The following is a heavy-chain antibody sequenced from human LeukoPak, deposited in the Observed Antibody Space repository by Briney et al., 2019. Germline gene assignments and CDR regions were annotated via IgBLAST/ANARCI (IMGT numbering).Heavy chain of an antibody. D-gene: IGHD3-3*01. CDR3: ARERDFWSGYHFDY. Sequence: PGGSLRLSCAASGFTFSSYWMNWVRQAPGKGLEWVANIKQDGSEKYYVDSVKGRFTISRDNAKNSLYLQMNSLRAEDTAVYYCARERDFWSGYHFDYWGQGTLVTVSS. CDR2: IKQDGSEK. J-gene: IGHJ4*02. V-gene: IGHV3-7*03. CDR1: GFTFSSYW.